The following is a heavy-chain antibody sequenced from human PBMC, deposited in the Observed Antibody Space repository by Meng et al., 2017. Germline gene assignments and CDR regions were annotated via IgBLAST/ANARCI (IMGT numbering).Heavy chain of an antibody. D-gene: IGHD5-24*01. Sequence: GGSLRLSCAASGFTFSSYAMHWVRQAPGKGLEWVAVLSYDGSNKYYADTVKGPFTVSRDNSKNTPYLQMNSLRAEVTAVYYCARDEMATIRAEYFQHWGQGTLVTVSS. CDR3: ARDEMATIRAEYFQH. CDR1: GFTFSSYA. J-gene: IGHJ1*01. V-gene: IGHV3-30*04. CDR2: LSYDGSNK.